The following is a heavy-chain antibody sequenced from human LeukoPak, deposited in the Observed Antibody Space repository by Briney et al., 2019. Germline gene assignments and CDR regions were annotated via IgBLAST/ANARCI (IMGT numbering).Heavy chain of an antibody. D-gene: IGHD5-24*01. CDR1: GYTFTSYY. CDR2: ISAYNGNT. Sequence: GASVTVSCKASGYTFTSYYMHWVRQAPGQGLEWMGWISAYNGNTNYAQKLQGRVTMTTDTSASTAYMELRSLRSDDTAVYYCARGGRRDGYNYIGLWGQGTLVTVSS. J-gene: IGHJ4*02. V-gene: IGHV1-18*04. CDR3: ARGGRRDGYNYIGL.